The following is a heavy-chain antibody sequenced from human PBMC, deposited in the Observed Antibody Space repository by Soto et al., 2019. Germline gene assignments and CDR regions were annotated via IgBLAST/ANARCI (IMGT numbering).Heavy chain of an antibody. Sequence: GSLRLSCAASGFTFIDYYMSWIRQAPGKGLEWVSAISGSGGSTYYADSVKGRFTISRDNSKITLYLQMNSLRAEDTAVYYCANHYDILTGYYNWPRADYWGQGTLVTVSS. CDR3: ANHYDILTGYYNWPRADY. V-gene: IGHV3-23*01. D-gene: IGHD3-9*01. CDR1: GFTFIDYY. J-gene: IGHJ4*02. CDR2: ISGSGGST.